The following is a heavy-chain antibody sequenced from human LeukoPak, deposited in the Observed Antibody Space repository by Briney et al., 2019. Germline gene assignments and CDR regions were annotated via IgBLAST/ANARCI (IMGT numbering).Heavy chain of an antibody. Sequence: PGRSLRLSCAASGFTFSSYAMHWVRQAPGKGLEWVAVISYDGSNKYYADSVKGRFTISGDNSKNTLYLQMNSLRAEDTAVYYCARDARPLYSSSPPGWAVAGNGVEVGDYWGQGTLVTVSS. J-gene: IGHJ4*02. CDR2: ISYDGSNK. V-gene: IGHV3-30-3*01. D-gene: IGHD6-19*01. CDR1: GFTFSSYA. CDR3: ARDARPLYSSSPPGWAVAGNGVEVGDY.